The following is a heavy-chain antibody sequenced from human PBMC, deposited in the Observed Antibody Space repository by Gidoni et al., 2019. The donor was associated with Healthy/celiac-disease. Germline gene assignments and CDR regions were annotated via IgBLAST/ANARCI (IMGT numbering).Heavy chain of an antibody. CDR1: CASISISNW. CDR2: IYHSGST. Sequence: QVQLQESGPELVKPSVPLSRTCAVSCASISISNWWSWGRQPPGKGLEWLGGIYHSGSTNYKQSLKSRVTISVDKSKNQFSLKLSSVTAADTAVYYCARRTGIAVAVSPPFDPWGQGTLVTVSS. CDR3: ARRTGIAVAVSPPFDP. V-gene: IGHV4-4*02. J-gene: IGHJ5*02. D-gene: IGHD6-19*01.